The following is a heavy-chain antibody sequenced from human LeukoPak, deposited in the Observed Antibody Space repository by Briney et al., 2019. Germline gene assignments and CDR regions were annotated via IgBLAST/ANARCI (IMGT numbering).Heavy chain of an antibody. J-gene: IGHJ6*03. Sequence: SVKVSCKASGYTFTDDYMHWVRQAPGQGLEWMGGIIPIFGTANYAQKFQGRVTITTDESTSTAYMELSSLRSEDTAVYYCARDEVGATKGYYYYYMDVWGKGTTVTVSS. CDR2: IIPIFGTA. V-gene: IGHV1-69*05. CDR3: ARDEVGATKGYYYYYMDV. D-gene: IGHD1-26*01. CDR1: GYTFTDDY.